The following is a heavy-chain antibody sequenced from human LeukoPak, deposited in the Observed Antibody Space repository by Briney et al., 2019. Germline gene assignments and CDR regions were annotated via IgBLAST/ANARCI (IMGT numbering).Heavy chain of an antibody. J-gene: IGHJ4*02. Sequence: GGSLRLSFAASGFTFSSYSMTWVRQAPGKGLEWVSSFTSGSRSIYYADSVKGRFTISRDNAKKSLYLQMNSLRAEDTAVYYCARDALTLGWSSFDYWGQGTLVTVSS. D-gene: IGHD2-15*01. CDR2: FTSGSRSI. V-gene: IGHV3-21*04. CDR3: ARDALTLGWSSFDY. CDR1: GFTFSSYS.